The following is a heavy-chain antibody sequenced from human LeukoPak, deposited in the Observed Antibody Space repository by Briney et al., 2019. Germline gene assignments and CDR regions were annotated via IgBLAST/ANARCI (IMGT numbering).Heavy chain of an antibody. CDR2: IYYSGST. CDR1: GGSINSDY. CDR3: ARHDSPQWLENDY. V-gene: IGHV4-59*08. D-gene: IGHD6-19*01. J-gene: IGHJ4*02. Sequence: SETLSLTCAVSGGSINSDYWSWIRQPPGKGLEWIGYIYYSGSTTYNPSLKSRVTISVDTSKNQFSLKLNSVTAADTAVYYCARHDSPQWLENDYWGQGTLVTVSS.